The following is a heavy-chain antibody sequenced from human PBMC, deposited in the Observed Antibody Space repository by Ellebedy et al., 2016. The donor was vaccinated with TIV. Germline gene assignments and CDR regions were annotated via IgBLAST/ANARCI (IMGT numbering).Heavy chain of an antibody. V-gene: IGHV1-8*01. CDR3: ARGHSLSSTWYFLFSRGHDRVDF. CDR2: MNPNSGNT. CDR1: GYTFTNYD. J-gene: IGHJ4*02. D-gene: IGHD6-13*01. Sequence: AASVKVSCKASGYTFTNYDIIWVRQATGQGLEWMGWMNPNSGNTDYSQKFQGRVTMTRNISTSIAYMELNILRSEDTAVYFCARGHSLSSTWYFLFSRGHDRVDFWGQGTPVTVT.